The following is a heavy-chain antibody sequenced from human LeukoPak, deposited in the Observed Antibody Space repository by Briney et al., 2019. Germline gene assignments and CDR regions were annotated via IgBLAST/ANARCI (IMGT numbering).Heavy chain of an antibody. CDR3: ARGPILRDFWSGYYPDYFDY. Sequence: GASVKVSCKASGYTFTGYYMHWVRQAPGQGLEWMGWINPNSGGTNYAQKFQGRVTMTRDTSISTAYMELSRLRSDDTAVYYCARGPILRDFWSGYYPDYFDYWGQGTLVTVS. CDR1: GYTFTGYY. CDR2: INPNSGGT. J-gene: IGHJ4*02. D-gene: IGHD3-3*01. V-gene: IGHV1-2*02.